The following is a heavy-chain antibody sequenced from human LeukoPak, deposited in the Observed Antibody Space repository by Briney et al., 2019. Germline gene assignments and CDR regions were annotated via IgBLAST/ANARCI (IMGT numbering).Heavy chain of an antibody. D-gene: IGHD6-13*01. J-gene: IGHJ4*02. CDR1: GFTFSSYA. CDR2: ISYDGSNK. CDR3: ARAHPIGGIAAAGPTNFDY. Sequence: GRSLRLSCATSGFTFSSYARPWVRQAPGKGLEWVAVISYDGSNKYYADSVKGRFTISRDNSKNTLYLQMNSMRAEDTAVYYCARAHPIGGIAAAGPTNFDYWGQGTLVTVSS. V-gene: IGHV3-30-3*01.